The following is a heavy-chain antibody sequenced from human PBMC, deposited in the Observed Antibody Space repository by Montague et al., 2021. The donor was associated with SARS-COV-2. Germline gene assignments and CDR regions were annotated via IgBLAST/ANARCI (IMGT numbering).Heavy chain of an antibody. V-gene: IGHV2-70*11. CDR2: SDWGHDK. CDR3: ARETGTTVSLDY. Sequence: PALVKPTQTLTLTCTFSGFSLSTSGMCVSWIRQPPGKALEWLARSDWGHDKYYSTSLKTRLTISKDTSKNQVVLTMTNMDPVDTATYYCARETGTTVSLDYWGQGTLVTVSS. CDR1: GFSLSTSGMC. D-gene: IGHD1-7*01. J-gene: IGHJ4*02.